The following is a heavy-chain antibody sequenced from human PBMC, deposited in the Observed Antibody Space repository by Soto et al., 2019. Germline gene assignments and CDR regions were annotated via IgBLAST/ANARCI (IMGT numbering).Heavy chain of an antibody. Sequence: QVQLQESGPGLVKPSGTLSLTCAVSGGSXSXXXXXXXXXXXXXXXLEWIGEIYHSGSTNYNPSLKSRVTISVDKSKNQFSLKLSXXTXAXXXVXYCARVSGSYYYGMDVWGHGTTVTVSS. V-gene: IGHV4-4*02. J-gene: IGHJ6*02. CDR1: GGSXSXXXX. D-gene: IGHD1-26*01. CDR2: IYHSGST. CDR3: ARVSGSYYYGMDV.